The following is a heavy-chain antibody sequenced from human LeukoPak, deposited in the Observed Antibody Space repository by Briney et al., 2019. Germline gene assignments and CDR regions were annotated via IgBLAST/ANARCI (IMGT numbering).Heavy chain of an antibody. CDR1: GFTFSNAW. CDR2: ISYDGSNK. V-gene: IGHV3-30*03. J-gene: IGHJ3*02. Sequence: PGGSLRLSCAASGFTFSNAWMSWVRQAPGKGLEGVAVISYDGSNKYYADSVEGRFTISRDNSKNTLDLQMNSLRAEDTAVYYCARDQLAPWGAFEIWGQGTMVTVSS. CDR3: ARDQLAPWGAFEI. D-gene: IGHD7-27*01.